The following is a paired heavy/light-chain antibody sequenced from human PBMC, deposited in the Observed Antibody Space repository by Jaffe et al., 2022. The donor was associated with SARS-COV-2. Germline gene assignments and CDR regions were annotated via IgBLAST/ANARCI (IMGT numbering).Light chain of an antibody. CDR2: ANI. CDR3: QSYDTSLSAVV. V-gene: IGLV1-40*01. Sequence: QSVLTQPPSVSGAPGQRVTISCTGSNSNIGAGYAVHWYQLLPGTAPKLLIYANINRPSGVPDRFSGSKSGTSASLAITGLQAEDEADYYCQSYDTSLSAVVFGGGTKLTVL. CDR1: NSNIGAGYA. J-gene: IGLJ2*01.
Heavy chain of an antibody. Sequence: EAQLLESGGGLAQPGGSLRLSCAASGFPFSSYAMSWVRQAPGKGLEWVSSISGSGSGTYYADSVKGRFTISRDNSQNTLSLQMNSLRAEDAAVYYCAKRNSHDGLDVWGQGTTVTVSS. J-gene: IGHJ6*02. CDR1: GFPFSSYA. D-gene: IGHD1-7*01. V-gene: IGHV3-23*01. CDR3: AKRNSHDGLDV. CDR2: ISGSGSGT.